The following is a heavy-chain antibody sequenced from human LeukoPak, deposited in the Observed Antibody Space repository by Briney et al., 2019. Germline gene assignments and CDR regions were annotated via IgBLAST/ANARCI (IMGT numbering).Heavy chain of an antibody. CDR2: IKQDGSEK. Sequence: GGSLRLSCAASGFTFSSYWMSWVRQAPGKGLEWVANIKQDGSEKYYVDSVKGRFTISRDNAKNSLYLQMNSLRAEDTAVYYCAKDLSIHYDSRGFDPWGQGTLVTVSS. D-gene: IGHD3-22*01. V-gene: IGHV3-7*01. J-gene: IGHJ5*02. CDR3: AKDLSIHYDSRGFDP. CDR1: GFTFSSYW.